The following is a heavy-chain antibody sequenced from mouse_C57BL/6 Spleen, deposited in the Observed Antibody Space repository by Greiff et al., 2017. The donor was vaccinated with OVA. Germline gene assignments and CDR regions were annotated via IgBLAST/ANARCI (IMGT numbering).Heavy chain of an antibody. CDR2: ILPGRGST. V-gene: IGHV1-9*01. CDR1: GYTFTGYW. D-gene: IGHD1-1*01. CDR3: ARSDYDGSGYAMDY. J-gene: IGHJ4*01. Sequence: QVQLQQSGAELMKPGASVKLSCKATGYTFTGYWIEWVKQRPGHGLEWIGEILPGRGSTNYNEKFKGKATFTANTSSNTAYMQRSSLTTEDSAIYYCARSDYDGSGYAMDYWGQGTSVTVSS.